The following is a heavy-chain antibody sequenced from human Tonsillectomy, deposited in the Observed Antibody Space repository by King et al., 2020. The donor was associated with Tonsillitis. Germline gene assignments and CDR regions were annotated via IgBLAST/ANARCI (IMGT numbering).Heavy chain of an antibody. CDR2: MIPNSGNT. Sequence: VQLVESGAEVKKPGASVKVSCKASGYSFTSYEINWVRQAAGQGLEWMGWMIPNSGNTDYAQKFQGRVTMTRDTSISTVYMELSSLRSDDTTMYYCARCFNYGGNLPFDYWGQGTLVTVSS. J-gene: IGHJ4*02. D-gene: IGHD4-23*01. V-gene: IGHV1-8*01. CDR3: ARCFNYGGNLPFDY. CDR1: GYSFTSYE.